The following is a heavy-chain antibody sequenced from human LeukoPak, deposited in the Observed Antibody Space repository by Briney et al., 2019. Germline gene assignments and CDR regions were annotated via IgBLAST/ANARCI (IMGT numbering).Heavy chain of an antibody. CDR3: ARGGRWLQFNY. CDR1: GASISSGSGYY. J-gene: IGHJ4*02. Sequence: PSETLSLTCIVSGASISSGSGYYWGWIRQPPGKGLEWIGSIYYSGSTYYNPSLKSRVTISVDTSKNQFSLKLSSVTAADTAVYYCARGGRWLQFNYWGQGTLVTVSS. CDR2: IYYSGST. D-gene: IGHD5-24*01. V-gene: IGHV4-39*07.